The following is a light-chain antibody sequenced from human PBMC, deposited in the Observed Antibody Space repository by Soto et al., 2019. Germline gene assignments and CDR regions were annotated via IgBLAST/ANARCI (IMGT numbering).Light chain of an antibody. V-gene: IGKV3-20*01. CDR2: GAS. Sequence: EIVLTQSPATLSVSPGERATLSCRAIQSVRSSYLAWYQQKPGQAPRLLIYGASSRATGIPDRFSGSGSGTDFTLTISRLEPEDFAVYYCQQYGSSWWTFGQGTKVDIK. J-gene: IGKJ1*01. CDR1: QSVRSSY. CDR3: QQYGSSWWT.